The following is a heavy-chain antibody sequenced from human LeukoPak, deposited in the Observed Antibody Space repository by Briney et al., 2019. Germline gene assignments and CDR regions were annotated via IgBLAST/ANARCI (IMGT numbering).Heavy chain of an antibody. CDR1: GYTFSGYY. V-gene: IGHV1-2*02. Sequence: ASVKVSCKASGYTFSGYYIFWVRRAPGQGLEWMGWINPNSGGTNYAPEFQGRLTMTRDTSITTAYMELSTLRSDDTAVYYCALIGDHAWFDPWGQGALVTVSS. CDR2: INPNSGGT. CDR3: ALIGDHAWFDP. J-gene: IGHJ5*02. D-gene: IGHD3-10*01.